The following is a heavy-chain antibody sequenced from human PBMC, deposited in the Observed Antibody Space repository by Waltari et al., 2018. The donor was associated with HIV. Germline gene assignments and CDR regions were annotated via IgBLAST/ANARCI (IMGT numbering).Heavy chain of an antibody. CDR2: ISPAGET. Sequence: EVQLVESGGGLVQPGGSLRLSCAASGFSFGNYDMHWVRQGTVKGLEWVSGISPAGETSYVASLKGRFMISREDARNSLYLHVNSLIAEDTAVYYCARATGQWIRNFDLWGRGTLVTVSS. D-gene: IGHD5-18*01. CDR3: ARATGQWIRNFDL. J-gene: IGHJ2*01. V-gene: IGHV3-13*01. CDR1: GFSFGNYD.